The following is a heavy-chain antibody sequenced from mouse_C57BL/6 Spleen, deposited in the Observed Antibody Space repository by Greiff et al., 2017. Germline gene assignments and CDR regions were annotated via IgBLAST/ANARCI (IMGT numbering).Heavy chain of an antibody. CDR2: IDPSDSYT. CDR1: GYTFTSYW. Sequence: VQLQQPGAELVMPGASVKLSCKASGYTFTSYWMHWVKQRPGQGLEWIGEIDPSDSYTNYNQKFKGKSTLTVDKSSSTAYMQLSSLTSEDSAVYYCARGYYGSSGDYWGQGTTLTVSS. V-gene: IGHV1-69*01. D-gene: IGHD1-1*01. CDR3: ARGYYGSSGDY. J-gene: IGHJ2*01.